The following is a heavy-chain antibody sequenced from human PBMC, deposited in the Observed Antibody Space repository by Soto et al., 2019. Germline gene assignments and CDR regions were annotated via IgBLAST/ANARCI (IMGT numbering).Heavy chain of an antibody. CDR2: IYHSGRT. Sequence: QVQLQESGPGLVKPSGTLSLTCAVSGGSISSSNCLSWVRQPPGKGLEWIGEIYHSGRTNYNPSLKIRVTISVDKSKNQFSLKLSSVTAADTAVYYCARVKASGVNFDYWGQGTLVTVSS. D-gene: IGHD3-10*01. CDR3: ARVKASGVNFDY. V-gene: IGHV4-4*02. CDR1: GGSISSSNC. J-gene: IGHJ4*02.